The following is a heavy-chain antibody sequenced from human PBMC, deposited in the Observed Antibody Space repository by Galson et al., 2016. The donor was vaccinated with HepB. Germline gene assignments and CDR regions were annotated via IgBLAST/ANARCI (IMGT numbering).Heavy chain of an antibody. CDR2: IGTASNT. D-gene: IGHD5-12*01. CDR1: GFTFSIYD. CDR3: ARDGGYSGYDAYGLDV. Sequence: SLRLSCAASGFTFSIYDMHWVRQAPGSGLAWVSVIGTASNTYYAASVKGRFTISREDAKNSLFLQMNSLTVGDTAVYYCARDGGYSGYDAYGLDVWGKGTTVTVSS. J-gene: IGHJ6*04. V-gene: IGHV3-13*01.